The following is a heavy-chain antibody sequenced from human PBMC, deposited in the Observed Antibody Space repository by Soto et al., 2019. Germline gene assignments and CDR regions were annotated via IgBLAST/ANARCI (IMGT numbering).Heavy chain of an antibody. V-gene: IGHV4-4*07. Sequence: NPSETLSLTCTVSGASITDYYWTWIRQPAGKGLEWIGRIYVNENTHYNPSLKSRVTTSADTSKNQLSLSLTSVTAADTAVYYCAREVRRSGWYVDWFDPWGQGVLVTVSS. CDR2: IYVNENT. CDR3: AREVRRSGWYVDWFDP. J-gene: IGHJ5*02. CDR1: GASITDYY. D-gene: IGHD6-19*01.